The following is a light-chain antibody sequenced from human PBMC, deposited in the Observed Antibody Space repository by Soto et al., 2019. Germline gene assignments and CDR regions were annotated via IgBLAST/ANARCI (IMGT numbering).Light chain of an antibody. Sequence: QSVLTQPASVSGSPGQSITISCTGSSSDVGAYNYVSWYQHHPGKAPKLVIYEVSNRPSGVSNRFSGSKSGITASLTISVLQTEDDADYYCSSYTRTDTRVFGRGTKLTVL. V-gene: IGLV2-14*01. J-gene: IGLJ2*01. CDR1: SSDVGAYNY. CDR2: EVS. CDR3: SSYTRTDTRV.